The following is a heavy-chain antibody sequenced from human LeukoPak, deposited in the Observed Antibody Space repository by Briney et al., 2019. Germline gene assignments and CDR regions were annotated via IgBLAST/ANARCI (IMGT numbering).Heavy chain of an antibody. V-gene: IGHV3-48*01. CDR1: GFTFSSYS. Sequence: GGSLRLSCAASGFTFSSYSMNWVRQAPGKGLEWVSYSSSSTIYYADSVEGRFTISRDQSNNTLFLQMNSLRPEDTAIYYCAKEQSSGWYRTADYWGQGTLVTVSS. J-gene: IGHJ4*02. CDR2: SSSSTI. D-gene: IGHD6-19*01. CDR3: AKEQSSGWYRTADY.